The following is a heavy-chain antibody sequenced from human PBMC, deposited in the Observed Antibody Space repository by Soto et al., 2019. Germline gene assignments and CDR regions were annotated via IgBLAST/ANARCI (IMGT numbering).Heavy chain of an antibody. D-gene: IGHD2-15*01. J-gene: IGHJ4*02. Sequence: QVQLVQSGAEVKTPGASVKVSCKASGYTFTNYAMHWVRQAPGQRLEWMGWINAGNGNTKYSQKFQGRVTITRDTSASTAYMDLSSLRSEDTAVYYCARGPGGPDGPGDYWGQGTLVTVSS. V-gene: IGHV1-3*01. CDR1: GYTFTNYA. CDR3: ARGPGGPDGPGDY. CDR2: INAGNGNT.